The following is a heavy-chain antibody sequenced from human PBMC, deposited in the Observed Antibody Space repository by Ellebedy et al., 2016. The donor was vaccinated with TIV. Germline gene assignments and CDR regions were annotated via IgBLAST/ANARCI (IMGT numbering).Heavy chain of an antibody. J-gene: IGHJ4*02. CDR3: TRRRGGDADSDY. CDR1: GGSISSNY. Sequence: SETLSLTCSVSGGSISSNYWSWIRQPPGKGLEWIGFIEYSGSTMYNPSLKSRVTISVDMPKNQFSLKLSSVTAADTAVYYCTRRRGGDADSDYWGQGVLVTVSS. V-gene: IGHV4-59*08. D-gene: IGHD2-8*01. CDR2: IEYSGST.